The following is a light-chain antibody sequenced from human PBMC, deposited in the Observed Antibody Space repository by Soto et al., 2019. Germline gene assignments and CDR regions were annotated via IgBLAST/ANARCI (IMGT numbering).Light chain of an antibody. V-gene: IGLV2-14*03. CDR1: SSDVGGYNH. CDR3: SSYTPKPSPSLV. Sequence: QSALTQPASVTGSPGQSITISCTGTSSDVGGYNHVSWYQQYPGKAPRLMIYDVTNRPSGVSTRFSGSKSGNTASLTISGLQAEDEADYYCSSYTPKPSPSLVFGGGTQLTVL. J-gene: IGLJ2*01. CDR2: DVT.